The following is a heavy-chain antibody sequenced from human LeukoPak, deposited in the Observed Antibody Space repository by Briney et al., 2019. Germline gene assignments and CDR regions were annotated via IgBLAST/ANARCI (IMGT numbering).Heavy chain of an antibody. CDR2: ISSSGSTI. D-gene: IGHD4-23*01. CDR1: GFTFSSYE. CDR3: ARDSPTPPPHYGGNSESPFDY. J-gene: IGHJ4*02. Sequence: PGGSLRLSCAASGFTFSSYEMNWVRQAPGKGLEWVSYISSSGSTIYYADSVKGRFTISRDNAKNSLYLQMNSLRAEDTAVYYCARDSPTPPPHYGGNSESPFDYWGQGTLVTVSS. V-gene: IGHV3-48*03.